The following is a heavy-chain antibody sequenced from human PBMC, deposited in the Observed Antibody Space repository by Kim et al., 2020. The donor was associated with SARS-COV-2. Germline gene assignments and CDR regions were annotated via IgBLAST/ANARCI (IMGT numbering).Heavy chain of an antibody. V-gene: IGHV4-34*01. J-gene: IGHJ5*02. CDR1: GGSFSGYY. Sequence: SETLSLTCAVYGGSFSGYYWSWIRQPPGKGLEWIGEINHSGSTNYNPSLKSRVTISVDTSKNQFSLKLSSVTAADTAVYYCARGYQDCSGGSCYKRGVRNWVDPWGQGTLVTVSS. D-gene: IGHD2-15*01. CDR2: INHSGST. CDR3: ARGYQDCSGGSCYKRGVRNWVDP.